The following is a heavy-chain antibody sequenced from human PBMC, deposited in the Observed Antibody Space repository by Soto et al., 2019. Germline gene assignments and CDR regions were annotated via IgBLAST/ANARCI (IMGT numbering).Heavy chain of an antibody. CDR3: ASWGSETYYYDSSGYSGHAFDI. D-gene: IGHD3-22*01. CDR2: IYYSGST. J-gene: IGHJ3*02. CDR1: GGSISSGGYY. Sequence: SETLSLTCTVSGGSISSGGYYWSWIRQHPGKGLEWIGYIYYSGSTNYNPSLKSRVTISVDTSKNQFSLKLSSVTAADTAVYYCASWGSETYYYDSSGYSGHAFDIWGQGTMVTVSS. V-gene: IGHV4-61*08.